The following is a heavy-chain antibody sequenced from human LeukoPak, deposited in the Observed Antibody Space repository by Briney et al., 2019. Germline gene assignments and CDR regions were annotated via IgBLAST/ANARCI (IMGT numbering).Heavy chain of an antibody. CDR3: AKGTAVDRQYFEN. CDR2: MSFDGSHK. D-gene: IGHD1-1*01. CDR1: RFTFSACG. J-gene: IGHJ4*02. Sequence: GGSLRLSCAASRFTFSACGMHWVRQAPGKGLEWVAAMSFDGSHKYYADSVKGRFTISRDNSMNTLYLQMNSLRAEDTAVYYCAKGTAVDRQYFENWGQGTLVTVSS. V-gene: IGHV3-30*18.